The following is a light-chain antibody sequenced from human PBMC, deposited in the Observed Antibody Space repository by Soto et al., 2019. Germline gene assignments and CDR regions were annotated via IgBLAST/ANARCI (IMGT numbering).Light chain of an antibody. CDR3: QVWDSSSDRSYV. V-gene: IGLV3-21*04. CDR2: YDN. CDR1: NIGSKT. Sequence: SYELTQPPSVSVAPGETARITCGGNNIGSKTVHWYQQKPGQAPVLIIYYDNRRSSGIPERFSGSNSANTATLTISRVEAGDEADYYCQVWDSSSDRSYVFGTGTKVTVL. J-gene: IGLJ1*01.